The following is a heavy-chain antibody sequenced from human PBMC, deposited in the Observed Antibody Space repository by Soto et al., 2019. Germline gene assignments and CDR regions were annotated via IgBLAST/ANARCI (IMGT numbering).Heavy chain of an antibody. CDR1: GYSFSSYG. CDR2: ISPYNDDT. CDR3: ARGGYYDSSGARNYHYYGMDV. V-gene: IGHV1-18*01. D-gene: IGHD3-22*01. Sequence: ASVKVCCKASGYSFSSYGITWVRQAPGQGLEWLGWISPYNDDTKYAQRLQGRVTMTTDTSTRTAYMDIRGLRSDDTAIYYCARGGYYDSSGARNYHYYGMDVWGQGTTVTVSS. J-gene: IGHJ6*02.